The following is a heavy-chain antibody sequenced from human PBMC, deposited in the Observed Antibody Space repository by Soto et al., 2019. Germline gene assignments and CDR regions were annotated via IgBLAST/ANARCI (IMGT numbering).Heavy chain of an antibody. V-gene: IGHV4-61*01. CDR1: GGSVSSGSYY. CDR2: IYYSGST. CDR3: ARTRRACSGGSCYSSWFDP. Sequence: QVQLQESGPGLVKPSETLSLTCTVSGGSVSSGSYYWNWIRQPPGKGLEWIGYIYYSGSTNYNPSLKSRFTISVDTYKNQFSLKLSSVTAADTAVYYCARTRRACSGGSCYSSWFDPWGQGTLVTVSS. J-gene: IGHJ5*02. D-gene: IGHD2-15*01.